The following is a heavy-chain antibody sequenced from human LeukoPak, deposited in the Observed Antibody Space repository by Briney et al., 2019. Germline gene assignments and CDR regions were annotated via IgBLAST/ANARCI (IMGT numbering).Heavy chain of an antibody. CDR1: GGSFSGYY. Sequence: PSETLSLTCAVYGGSFSGYYWSWIRQPPGKGLEWIGEINHSGSTNYNPSLKSRVTISVDTSKYQFSLKLSSVTAADTAVYYCARGMAAAGNPDYWGQGTLVTVSS. J-gene: IGHJ4*02. CDR3: ARGMAAAGNPDY. D-gene: IGHD6-13*01. V-gene: IGHV4-34*01. CDR2: INHSGST.